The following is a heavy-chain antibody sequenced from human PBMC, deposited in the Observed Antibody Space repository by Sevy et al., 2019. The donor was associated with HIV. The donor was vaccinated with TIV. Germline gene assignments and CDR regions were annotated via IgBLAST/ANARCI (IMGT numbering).Heavy chain of an antibody. CDR1: GFSFDSYG. D-gene: IGHD3-22*01. Sequence: GGSLRLSCAVSGFSFDSYGMTWVRQAPGKGLEWVSGISGSGTRTYYADSVKGRFSISRDNSKNRLYLQMNGLRSEDTGISYFGKRGGGHYDPDEIGYYFYYYNMDVWGKGTTVTVSS. CDR3: GKRGGGHYDPDEIGYYFYYYNMDV. V-gene: IGHV3-23*01. CDR2: ISGSGTRT. J-gene: IGHJ6*03.